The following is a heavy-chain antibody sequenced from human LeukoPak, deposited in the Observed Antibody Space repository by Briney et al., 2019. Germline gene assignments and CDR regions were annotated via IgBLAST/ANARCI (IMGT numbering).Heavy chain of an antibody. CDR3: ARDISGWLDY. J-gene: IGHJ4*02. Sequence: KPGGSLRLSCAASGFTFSSYSMNWVRQAPGKGLEWVSSISSSSSYIYYADSVKGRFTISRDNAKNSLYLQMNSLRAEGTAVYYCARDISGWLDYWGQGTLVTVSS. V-gene: IGHV3-21*01. CDR2: ISSSSSYI. D-gene: IGHD6-19*01. CDR1: GFTFSSYS.